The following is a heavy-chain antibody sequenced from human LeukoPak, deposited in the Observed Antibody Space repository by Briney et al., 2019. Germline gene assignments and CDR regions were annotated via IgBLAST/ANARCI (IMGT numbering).Heavy chain of an antibody. J-gene: IGHJ6*03. CDR1: GGSISSYY. CDR2: IYTSGST. Sequence: SETLSLTCSVPGGSISSYYWSWIRQPAGKGLEWIGRIYTSGSTNYNPSLKSRVTISVDTSKNQFSLKLSSVIAADTAVYYCARVSIVVVPAAVQDYYYYYMDVWGKGTTVTVSS. V-gene: IGHV4-4*07. D-gene: IGHD2-2*02. CDR3: ARVSIVVVPAAVQDYYYYYMDV.